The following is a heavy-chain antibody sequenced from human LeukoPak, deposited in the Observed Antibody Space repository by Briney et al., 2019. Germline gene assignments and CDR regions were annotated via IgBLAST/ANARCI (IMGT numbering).Heavy chain of an antibody. CDR3: ARDPRGYSYGSPFDL. V-gene: IGHV4-34*01. CDR2: INHSGST. J-gene: IGHJ2*01. Sequence: SETLYLTCAVYGGSFSGYYWSWIRQPPGKGLEWIGEINHSGSTNYNPSLKSRVTISVDTSKNQFSLKLSSVTAADTAVYYCARDPRGYSYGSPFDLWGRGTLVTVSS. CDR1: GGSFSGYY. D-gene: IGHD5-18*01.